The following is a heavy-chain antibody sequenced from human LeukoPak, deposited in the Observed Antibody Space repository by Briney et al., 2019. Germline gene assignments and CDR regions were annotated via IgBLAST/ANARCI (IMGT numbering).Heavy chain of an antibody. J-gene: IGHJ3*02. CDR3: ARDGASHDAFDI. Sequence: ASVKVSCKASGGTFSSYAISWVRQAPGQGLEWMGWISAYNGNTNYAQKLQGRVTMTTDTSTSTAYMELRSLRSDDTAVYYCARDGASHDAFDIWGQGTMVTVSS. CDR1: GGTFSSYA. CDR2: ISAYNGNT. D-gene: IGHD3-16*01. V-gene: IGHV1-18*01.